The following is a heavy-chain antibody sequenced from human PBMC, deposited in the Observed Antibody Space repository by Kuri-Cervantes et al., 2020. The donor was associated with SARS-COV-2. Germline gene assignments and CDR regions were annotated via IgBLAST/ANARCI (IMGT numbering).Heavy chain of an antibody. Sequence: SQTLSLTCAVYGGSFSGYYWGWIRQPPGKGLEWIGSIYYSGSTYYNPSLKSRVTISVDTSKNQFSLKLSSVTAADTAVYYCARYYSYSLYYGMDVWGQGTTVTVSS. CDR1: GGSFSGYY. CDR3: ARYYSYSLYYGMDV. J-gene: IGHJ6*02. V-gene: IGHV4-39*01. CDR2: IYYSGST. D-gene: IGHD5-18*01.